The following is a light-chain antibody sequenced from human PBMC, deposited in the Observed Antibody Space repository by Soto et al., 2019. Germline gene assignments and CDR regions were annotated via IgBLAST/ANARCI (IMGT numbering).Light chain of an antibody. V-gene: IGLV1-51*01. J-gene: IGLJ2*01. Sequence: VAPGQKVTISCSGSSSNIGNNYVSWYQQLPGTAPKLLIYDNNKRPSGIPDRFSGSKSGTSATLGITGLQTGDEADYYCGTWDSSLSAVVFGGGTKLTVL. CDR3: GTWDSSLSAVV. CDR2: DNN. CDR1: SSNIGNNY.